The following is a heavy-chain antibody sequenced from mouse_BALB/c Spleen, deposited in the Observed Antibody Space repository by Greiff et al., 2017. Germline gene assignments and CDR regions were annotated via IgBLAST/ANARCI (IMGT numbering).Heavy chain of an antibody. CDR2: ISSGGGNT. J-gene: IGHJ2*01. CDR1: GFTFSSYT. CDR3: ARHYYGSYFDY. D-gene: IGHD1-2*01. V-gene: IGHV5-9*03. Sequence: EVKLMESGGGLVKPGGSLKLSCAASGFTFSSYTMSWVRQTQEKRLEWVATISSGGGNTYYPDSVKGRFTISRDNAKNNLYLQMSSLRSEDTALYYCARHYYGSYFDYWGQGTTLTVSS.